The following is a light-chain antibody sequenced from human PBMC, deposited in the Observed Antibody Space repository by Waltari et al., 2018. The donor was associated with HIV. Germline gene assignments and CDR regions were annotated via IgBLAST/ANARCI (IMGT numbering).Light chain of an antibody. CDR1: SSNIGSTD. Sequence: QSVLTQPPSVSAAPGQRVTISCSGSSSNIGSTDDARYQQLPGTAPKLLIFYNYKRPSGIPDRFSGSKSGTSATLGITGLQTGDEADYYCGTWDSGLSAVVFGGGTKLTVL. CDR2: YNY. V-gene: IGLV1-51*01. J-gene: IGLJ3*02. CDR3: GTWDSGLSAVV.